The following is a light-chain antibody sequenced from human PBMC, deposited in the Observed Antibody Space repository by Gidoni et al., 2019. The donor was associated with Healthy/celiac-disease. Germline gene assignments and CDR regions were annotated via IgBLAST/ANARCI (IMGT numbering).Light chain of an antibody. CDR3: QQYNSYTPWA. CDR1: HSISSW. CDR2: KAS. Sequence: DIQTPHSPSTQSASVGDRVTITCRASHSISSWLAWYQQKPGKAPNPLLYKASGLESGVPSRFSGSGCGTEFTLTISSLQPDDFATYYCQQYNSYTPWAFGQGTKVEIK. V-gene: IGKV1-5*03. J-gene: IGKJ1*01.